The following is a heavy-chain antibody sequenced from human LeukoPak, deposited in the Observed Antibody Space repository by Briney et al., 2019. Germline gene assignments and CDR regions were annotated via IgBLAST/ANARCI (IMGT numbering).Heavy chain of an antibody. CDR3: ARDYCITTSCRYGF. CDR1: GFTNSDYS. J-gene: IGHJ4*02. D-gene: IGHD2-2*01. V-gene: IGHV3-48*01. Sequence: GGSLRLSCTASGFTNSDYSMNGVRQAPGKGLEWVSYISSSSATIYYADSVKGRFTISRDNAKNSLYLQLSSLRAEDTAVYYCARDYCITTSCRYGFWGQGTLVTVSS. CDR2: ISSSSATI.